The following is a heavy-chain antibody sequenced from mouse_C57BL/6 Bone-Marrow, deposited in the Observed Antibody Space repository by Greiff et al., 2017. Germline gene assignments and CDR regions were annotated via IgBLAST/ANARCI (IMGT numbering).Heavy chain of an antibody. V-gene: IGHV7-3*01. J-gene: IGHJ4*01. CDR2: IRNKANGYTT. Sequence: EVKLMESGGGLVQPGGSLSLSCAASGFTFTDYYMSWVRQPPGKALEWLGFIRNKANGYTTEYSASVKGRFTISRDNSQSILYLQMNALRAEDSATYYCARSDTTMDYWGQGTSVTVSS. D-gene: IGHD1-1*01. CDR3: ARSDTTMDY. CDR1: GFTFTDYY.